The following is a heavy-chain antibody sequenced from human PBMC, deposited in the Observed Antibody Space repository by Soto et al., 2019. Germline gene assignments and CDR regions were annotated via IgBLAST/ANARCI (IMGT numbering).Heavy chain of an antibody. CDR3: ARSPDSSGYFPRWYYYGMDV. V-gene: IGHV4-4*02. CDR2: IYHSGST. J-gene: IGHJ6*02. CDR1: GGSISSSNW. D-gene: IGHD3-22*01. Sequence: SETLSLTCAVSGGSISSSNWWSWVRQPPGKGLEWIGEIYHSGSTNYNPSLESRVTISVDKSKNQFSLKLSSVTAADTAVYYYARSPDSSGYFPRWYYYGMDVWGQGTTVTVSS.